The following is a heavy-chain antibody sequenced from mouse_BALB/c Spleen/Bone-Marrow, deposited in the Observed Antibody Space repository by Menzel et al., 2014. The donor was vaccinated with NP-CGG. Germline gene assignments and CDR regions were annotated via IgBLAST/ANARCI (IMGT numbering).Heavy chain of an antibody. V-gene: IGHV1-54*01. Sequence: VQLQESGAELVRPGTSVKVSCKASGYAFTDYLMEWLKQRPGQGLEWIGVINPGSGSTNYNEKFKDKATLTADTSSNTAYMQLSSLTSDDPAVYFCARYDGYLDYWGQGTTLTVSS. J-gene: IGHJ2*01. CDR2: INPGSGST. D-gene: IGHD2-3*01. CDR3: ARYDGYLDY. CDR1: GYAFTDYL.